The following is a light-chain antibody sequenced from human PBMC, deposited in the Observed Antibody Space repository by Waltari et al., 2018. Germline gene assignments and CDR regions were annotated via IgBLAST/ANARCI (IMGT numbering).Light chain of an antibody. V-gene: IGKV1-5*03. J-gene: IGKJ4*01. Sequence: DIQMTQSPSTLSASAGDRVTITCRASESISSCLAWYQQKPGKAPKLLIYKASTLETGVPSRCRGSESGTEFTLTISSLQPDYFASYYCQQYKSFPLTFGGGTKVEI. CDR3: QQYKSFPLT. CDR1: ESISSC. CDR2: KAS.